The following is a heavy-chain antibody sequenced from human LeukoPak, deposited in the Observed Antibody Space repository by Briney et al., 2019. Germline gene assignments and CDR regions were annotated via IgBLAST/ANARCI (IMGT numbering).Heavy chain of an antibody. CDR3: ARIAYSGSYVDY. CDR2: IDWDDDK. Sequence: SGPALVIPTHTLTLTCTFSGFSLSTSGMCVSWIRQPPGKALEWLARIDWDDDKYFRTSLKTRLTISKDTSKNQVVLTMTNMDPVDTATYYCARIAYSGSYVDYWGQGTRVTVSS. D-gene: IGHD1-26*01. V-gene: IGHV2-70*11. CDR1: GFSLSTSGMC. J-gene: IGHJ4*02.